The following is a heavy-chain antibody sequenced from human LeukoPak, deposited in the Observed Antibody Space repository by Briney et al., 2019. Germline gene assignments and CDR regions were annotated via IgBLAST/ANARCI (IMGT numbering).Heavy chain of an antibody. V-gene: IGHV3-30*18. CDR2: ISYDGSNK. J-gene: IGHJ4*02. CDR3: AKDGGGRRYDSSGYYYASLGY. Sequence: PGGSLRLSCAASGFTFSSYGMHWVRQAPGKGLEWVAVISYDGSNKYYADSVKGRFTTSRDNSKNTLYLQMNSLRAEDTAVYYCAKDGGGRRYDSSGYYYASLGYWGQGTLVTVSS. D-gene: IGHD3-22*01. CDR1: GFTFSSYG.